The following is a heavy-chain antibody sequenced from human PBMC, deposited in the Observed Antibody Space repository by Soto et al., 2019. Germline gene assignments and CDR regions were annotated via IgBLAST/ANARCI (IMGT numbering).Heavy chain of an antibody. J-gene: IGHJ6*02. Sequence: ASVKVSCKASGYTFTSYGISWVRQAPGQGLEWMGWISAYNGNTNYAQKLQGSVTMTTDTSTSTAYMELRSLRSDDTAVYYCARVGVLVVPAANQSTYDYYYYGMDVWGQGTTVTVSS. D-gene: IGHD2-2*01. CDR1: GYTFTSYG. CDR2: ISAYNGNT. V-gene: IGHV1-18*01. CDR3: ARVGVLVVPAANQSTYDYYYYGMDV.